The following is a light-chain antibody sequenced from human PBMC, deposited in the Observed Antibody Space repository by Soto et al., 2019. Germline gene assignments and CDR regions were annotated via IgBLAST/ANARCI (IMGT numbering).Light chain of an antibody. CDR2: RAS. Sequence: EIVMTQSPATLSVSPGERATLSCRASQNIDINIVWYQQRPGQAPRLLIYRASTGAPGIPARFSGSGSGTEFTLTISRLQSEDFTVYSCLQYHNLWAFGQGTKVDIK. J-gene: IGKJ1*01. CDR3: LQYHNLWA. V-gene: IGKV3-15*01. CDR1: QNIDIN.